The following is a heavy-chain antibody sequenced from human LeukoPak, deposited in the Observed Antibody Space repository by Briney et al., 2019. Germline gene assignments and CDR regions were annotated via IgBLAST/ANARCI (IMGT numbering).Heavy chain of an antibody. CDR1: GFTFSSSG. D-gene: IGHD4/OR15-4a*01. CDR3: ARGSNGFDY. J-gene: IGHJ4*02. Sequence: GGSLRLSCAASGFTFSSSGMHWVRQAPGKGLEWVAVIWYDGSNKYYGDSVKGRFTISRDNSKNTQYLQMNSLRAEDTAVYYCARGSNGFDYWGQGTLVTVSS. V-gene: IGHV3-33*01. CDR2: IWYDGSNK.